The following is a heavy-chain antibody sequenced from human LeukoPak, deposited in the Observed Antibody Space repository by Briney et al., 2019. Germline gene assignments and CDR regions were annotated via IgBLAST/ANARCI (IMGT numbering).Heavy chain of an antibody. CDR3: ARDARSSGWYLFDNYFDY. CDR1: GFTFSSYA. V-gene: IGHV3-30*04. CDR2: ISYDGSNK. Sequence: GRSLRLSCAASGFTFSSYAMHWVRQAPGKGLEWVAVISYDGSNKYYADSVKGRFTISRDNSKNTLYLQMNSLRAEDTAVYYCARDARSSGWYLFDNYFDYWGQGTLVTVSS. D-gene: IGHD6-19*01. J-gene: IGHJ4*02.